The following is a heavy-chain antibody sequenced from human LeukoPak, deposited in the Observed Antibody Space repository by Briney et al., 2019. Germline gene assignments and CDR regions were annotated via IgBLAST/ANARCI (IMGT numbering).Heavy chain of an antibody. CDR2: INPNSGGT. CDR1: GHTFTGHY. Sequence: ASVKVSCKASGHTFTGHYMHWVRQAPGQGLEWMGWINPNSGGTNYAQKFQGRVTMTRDTSISTDYMELCRLRSDDTAVYYCARGSYCGNNCYYYFDYWGQGTLVTVSS. D-gene: IGHD2-21*02. V-gene: IGHV1-2*02. J-gene: IGHJ4*02. CDR3: ARGSYCGNNCYYYFDY.